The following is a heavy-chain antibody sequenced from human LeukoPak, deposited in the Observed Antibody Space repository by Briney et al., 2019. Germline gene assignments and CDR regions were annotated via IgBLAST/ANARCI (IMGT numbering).Heavy chain of an antibody. CDR3: ARGRFYYDSSGYLGAFDI. J-gene: IGHJ3*02. D-gene: IGHD3-22*01. Sequence: SETLSLTCAVYGGSFSAYYWSWIRQPPGKGLEWIGEINHSGSTNYNPSLKSRVTISVDTSKNQLSLKLSSVTAADTAVYYCARGRFYYDSSGYLGAFDIWGQGTMVTVSS. V-gene: IGHV4-34*01. CDR2: INHSGST. CDR1: GGSFSAYY.